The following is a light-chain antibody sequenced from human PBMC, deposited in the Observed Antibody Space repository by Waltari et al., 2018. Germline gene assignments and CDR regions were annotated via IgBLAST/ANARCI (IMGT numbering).Light chain of an antibody. CDR2: SNF. CDR1: SSNLGGGYE. J-gene: IGLJ1*01. V-gene: IGLV1-40*01. Sequence: QSVLTQPPSASGAPGQRVTISCTASSSNLGGGYEVHRYQQLPGTAPKPLIYSNFNRPSGVPDRFSGSKSGTSAFLAISGLQAEDEADYYCQSYDSSLRDVFGTGTKVTVL. CDR3: QSYDSSLRDV.